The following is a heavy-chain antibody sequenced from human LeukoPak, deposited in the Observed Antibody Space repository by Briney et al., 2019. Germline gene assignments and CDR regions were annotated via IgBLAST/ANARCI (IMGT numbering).Heavy chain of an antibody. CDR2: IKQDGSEK. D-gene: IGHD6-13*01. CDR1: GFTFSSYW. V-gene: IGHV3-7*01. CDR3: ARDIKDYSSGWCLFDY. J-gene: IGHJ4*02. Sequence: PGGSLRLSCAASGFTFSSYWMSWVRQAPAKGLEWVANIKQDGSEKYYVDSVKGRFTISRDNAKNSLYLQMNSLRAEDTAVYYCARDIKDYSSGWCLFDYWGQGTLVTVSS.